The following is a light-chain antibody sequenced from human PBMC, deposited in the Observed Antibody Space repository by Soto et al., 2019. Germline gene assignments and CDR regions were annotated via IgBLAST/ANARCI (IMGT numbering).Light chain of an antibody. Sequence: EIVLTQSPGTLSLSPVERATLSCMASQSVSTNLSWYQQKPGQAPRLLIYGASPRATGIPARFSGSRSGAEFTLTINSLQSEDVAVYSCHQYFTSPQTFGQGTKVDIK. CDR2: GAS. CDR1: QSVSTN. V-gene: IGKV3-15*01. J-gene: IGKJ1*01. CDR3: HQYFTSPQT.